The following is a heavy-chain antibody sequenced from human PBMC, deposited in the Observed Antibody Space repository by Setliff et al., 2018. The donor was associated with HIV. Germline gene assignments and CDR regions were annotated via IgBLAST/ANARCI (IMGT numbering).Heavy chain of an antibody. CDR3: ARETSVTPVGLDH. Sequence: SETLSLTCAVYGGSFGAYYWTWIRQPPGKGLEWIGEINRSGNTKYNPSLKSRVTISIDTSKKQFSLKLNSVTAADTAVHYCARETSVTPVGLDHWGQGTLVTVSS. J-gene: IGHJ1*01. CDR1: GGSFGAYY. V-gene: IGHV4-34*01. CDR2: INRSGNT. D-gene: IGHD1-1*01.